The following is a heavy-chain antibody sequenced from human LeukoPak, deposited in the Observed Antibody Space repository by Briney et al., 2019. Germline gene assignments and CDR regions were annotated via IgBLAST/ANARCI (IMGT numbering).Heavy chain of an antibody. CDR1: GGTFSSYA. D-gene: IGHD5-12*01. Sequence: GALVKVSCKASGGTFSSYAISWVRQAPGQGLEWMGGIIPIFGTANYAQKFQGGVTITADESTSTAYMELSSLRSEDTAVYYCASGYDSSTSYFDYWGQGTLVTVSS. CDR3: ASGYDSSTSYFDY. J-gene: IGHJ4*02. V-gene: IGHV1-69*13. CDR2: IIPIFGTA.